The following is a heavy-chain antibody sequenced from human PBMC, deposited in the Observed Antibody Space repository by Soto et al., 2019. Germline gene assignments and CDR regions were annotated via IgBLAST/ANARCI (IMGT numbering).Heavy chain of an antibody. CDR3: AGQSTGYSVEVDY. Sequence: KPSETLSLTCSASGGSITSSSHFWGWVRQPPGKGLEWIGTIYFTGNTYYTPSLKSRLTMSIDTSKNEFSLRLNSVTAADTAVYYCAGQSTGYSVEVDYWGQGTLVTVSS. J-gene: IGHJ4*02. CDR1: GGSITSSSHF. D-gene: IGHD6-13*01. V-gene: IGHV4-39*01. CDR2: IYFTGNT.